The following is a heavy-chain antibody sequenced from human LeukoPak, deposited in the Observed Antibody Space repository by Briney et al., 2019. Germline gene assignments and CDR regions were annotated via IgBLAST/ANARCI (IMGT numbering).Heavy chain of an antibody. D-gene: IGHD3-10*01. CDR1: GFTFSSYG. Sequence: GGSLRLSCAASGFTFSSYGMHWVRQAPGKGLEWVAVISYDGSNKYYADSVKGRFTISRDNSENTLYLQMNSLRAEDTAVYYCAKDQSWFGELLSYYFDYWGQGTLVTVSS. J-gene: IGHJ4*02. V-gene: IGHV3-30*18. CDR2: ISYDGSNK. CDR3: AKDQSWFGELLSYYFDY.